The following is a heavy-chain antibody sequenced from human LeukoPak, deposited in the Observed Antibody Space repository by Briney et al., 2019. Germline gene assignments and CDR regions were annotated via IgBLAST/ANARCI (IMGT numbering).Heavy chain of an antibody. CDR3: ASSLYDSSGYYYFDY. J-gene: IGHJ4*02. CDR1: GYTFTSYY. V-gene: IGHV1-46*01. Sequence: ASVKVFCKASGYTFTSYYMHWVRQAPGQGLEWMGIINPSGGSTSYAQKFQGRVTMTRDTSTSAVYMELSSLRSEDTAVYYCASSLYDSSGYYYFDYWGQGTLVTVSS. CDR2: INPSGGST. D-gene: IGHD3-22*01.